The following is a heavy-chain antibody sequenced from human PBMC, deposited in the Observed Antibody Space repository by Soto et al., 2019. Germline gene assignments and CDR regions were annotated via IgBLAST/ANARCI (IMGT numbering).Heavy chain of an antibody. J-gene: IGHJ4*02. CDR2: IKQDGSEK. CDR3: ARAYDFWSGYLDY. V-gene: IGHV3-7*01. CDR1: GFTFSSYW. D-gene: IGHD3-3*01. Sequence: PGGSLGLSYAAAGFTFSSYWMCWVRQAPGKGLEWVANIKQDGSEKYYVDSVKGRFTISRDNAKNSLYLQMNSLRAEDTAVYYCARAYDFWSGYLDYWGQGTRVTVSS.